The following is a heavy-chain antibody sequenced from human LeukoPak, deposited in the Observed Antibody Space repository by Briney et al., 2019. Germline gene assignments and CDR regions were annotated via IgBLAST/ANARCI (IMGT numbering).Heavy chain of an antibody. D-gene: IGHD3-9*01. CDR1: GGSFSGYY. CDR2: INHSGST. J-gene: IGHJ5*02. V-gene: IGHV4-34*01. CDR3: ARGQPYYDILTGYYENWFDP. Sequence: KPSETLSLTCAVYGGSFSGYYWNWIRQAPGKGLEWIGEINHSGSTNYNPSLKSRDTISVDTSKNQFSLKLSSVTAADTAVYYCARGQPYYDILTGYYENWFDPWGQGTLVTVSS.